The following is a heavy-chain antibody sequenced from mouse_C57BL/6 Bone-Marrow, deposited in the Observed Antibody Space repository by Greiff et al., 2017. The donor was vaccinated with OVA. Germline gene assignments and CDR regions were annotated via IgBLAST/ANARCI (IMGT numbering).Heavy chain of an antibody. CDR3: SKGGVYYSNFLFDY. J-gene: IGHJ2*01. CDR2: IYPGDGDT. Sequence: QVQLQQSGPELVKPGASVKISCKASGYAFSSSWMNWVKQRPGKGLEWIGRIYPGDGDTNYNGKFKGKATLTADKSSSTAYMQLSSLTSEDSAVYFCSKGGVYYSNFLFDYWGQGTTLTVSS. V-gene: IGHV1-82*01. D-gene: IGHD2-5*01. CDR1: GYAFSSSW.